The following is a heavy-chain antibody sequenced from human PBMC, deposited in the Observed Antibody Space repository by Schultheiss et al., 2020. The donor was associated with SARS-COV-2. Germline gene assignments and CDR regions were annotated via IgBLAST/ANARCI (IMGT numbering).Heavy chain of an antibody. Sequence: GGSLRLSCAASGFTFSSYAMHWVRQAPGKGLEWVANIKQDGSEKYYVDSVKGRFTISRDNSKNTLYLQMSSLRAEDTAIYYCAKGGSSTSQWSYYYGMDVWGQGTTVTVSS. CDR1: GFTFSSYA. CDR3: AKGGSSTSQWSYYYGMDV. CDR2: IKQDGSEK. V-gene: IGHV3-7*01. J-gene: IGHJ6*02. D-gene: IGHD2-2*01.